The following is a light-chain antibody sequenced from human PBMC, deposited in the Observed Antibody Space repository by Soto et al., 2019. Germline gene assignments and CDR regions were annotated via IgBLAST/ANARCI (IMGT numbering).Light chain of an antibody. J-gene: IGLJ2*01. CDR1: SSDVGGYNY. Sequence: QSALTQPASVSGSPGQSITISCTGTSSDVGGYNYVSWYQQHPGKAPKLMIYEVSNRPSGVSNRFSGSKSDNTASLTISGPQAEDEADYYCSSYTSSSTVVFGGGTKLTVL. V-gene: IGLV2-14*01. CDR3: SSYTSSSTVV. CDR2: EVS.